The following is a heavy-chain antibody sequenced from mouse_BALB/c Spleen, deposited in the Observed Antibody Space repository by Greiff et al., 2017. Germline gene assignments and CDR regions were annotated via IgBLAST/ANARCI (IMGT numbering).Heavy chain of an antibody. D-gene: IGHD2-3*01. J-gene: IGHJ3*01. CDR1: GYSITSDYA. CDR3: ARETDGFAY. V-gene: IGHV3-2*02. CDR2: ISYSGST. Sequence: ESGPGLVKPSQSLSLTCTVTGYSITSDYAWNWIRQFPGNKLEWMGYISYSGSTSYNPSLKSRISITRDTSKNQFFLQLNSVTTEDTATYYCARETDGFAYWGQGTLVTVSA.